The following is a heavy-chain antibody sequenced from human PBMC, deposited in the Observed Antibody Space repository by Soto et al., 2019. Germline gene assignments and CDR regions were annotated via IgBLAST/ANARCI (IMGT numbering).Heavy chain of an antibody. J-gene: IGHJ4*02. CDR1: GGPLRSYY. CDR3: AGSRTRGVIIDY. V-gene: IGHV4-59*01. Sequence: PSETLSLPRPVSGGPLRSYYGSWIRQPPGKGLEWIGYIYYSGGTNYNPSLKSRVTISVDTSKNQFSLRLSSVTAADTAMYYCAGSRTRGVIIDYWGQRTLVTVSS. D-gene: IGHD3-10*01. CDR2: IYYSGGT.